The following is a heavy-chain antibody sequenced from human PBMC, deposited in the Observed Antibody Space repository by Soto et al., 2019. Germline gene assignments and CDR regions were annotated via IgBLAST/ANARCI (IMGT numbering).Heavy chain of an antibody. CDR1: GFTFSNAW. D-gene: IGHD3-22*01. CDR3: TTDRKDYYDGSGYPIPYFDY. Sequence: PGGSLRLSCAASGFTFSNAWMSWVRQAPGKGLEWVGRIKSKTDGGTTDYAAPVKGRFTISRDDSKNTLYLQMNSLKTEDTAVYYCTTDRKDYYDGSGYPIPYFDYWGQGTLVTVSS. CDR2: IKSKTDGGTT. J-gene: IGHJ4*02. V-gene: IGHV3-15*01.